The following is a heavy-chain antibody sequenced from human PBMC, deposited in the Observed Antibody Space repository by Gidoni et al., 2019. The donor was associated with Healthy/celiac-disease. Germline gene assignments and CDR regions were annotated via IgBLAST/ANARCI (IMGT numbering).Heavy chain of an antibody. J-gene: IGHJ2*01. V-gene: IGHV1-2*04. CDR3: ARRGGGSGSFPHRRYWYFDL. Sequence: QVQLVQSGAEVKKPGASVKVSCKASGYTFTGYHMHWVRKAPGQGLEWMGWINPNSGGTNYEKKFQGWVTMTRDTSISTAYMELSRLRSDDTAVYYCARRGGGSGSFPHRRYWYFDLWGRGTLVTVSS. CDR1: GYTFTGYH. D-gene: IGHD3-10*01. CDR2: INPNSGGT.